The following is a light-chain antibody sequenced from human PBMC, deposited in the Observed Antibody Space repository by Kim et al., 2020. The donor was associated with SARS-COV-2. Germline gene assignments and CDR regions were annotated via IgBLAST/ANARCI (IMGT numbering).Light chain of an antibody. Sequence: EIVMTQSPATLSVSPGERVTLSCRASQSVDINLAWYQQKPGQAPRLLIYCASTRATDIPARFSGSGSGTEFTLIISSLQSEDFAVYYCQQYSHWPPYTFGQGTKLQI. CDR2: CAS. CDR1: QSVDIN. J-gene: IGKJ2*01. V-gene: IGKV3-15*01. CDR3: QQYSHWPPYT.